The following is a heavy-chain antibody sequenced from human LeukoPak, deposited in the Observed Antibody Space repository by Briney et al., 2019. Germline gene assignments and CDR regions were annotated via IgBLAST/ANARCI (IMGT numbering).Heavy chain of an antibody. Sequence: GGSLRLSCAASGFTFSSYAMHWVRQAPGKGLEWVAVISYDGSNKYYADSVKGRFTISRDNSKNTLYLQMNSLRAEDTAVYYCGRVDKQWLVFEGGDAFDIWGQGTMVTVSS. D-gene: IGHD6-19*01. CDR3: GRVDKQWLVFEGGDAFDI. J-gene: IGHJ3*02. CDR2: ISYDGSNK. V-gene: IGHV3-30-3*01. CDR1: GFTFSSYA.